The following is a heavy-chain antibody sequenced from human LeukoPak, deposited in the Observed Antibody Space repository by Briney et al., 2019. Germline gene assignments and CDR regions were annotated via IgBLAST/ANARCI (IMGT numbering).Heavy chain of an antibody. CDR1: GFTFSSYA. Sequence: GGSLRLSCAASGFTFSSYAMSWVRQAPGKGLEWVSAISGSGGSTYYADSVKGRFTISRDNSKNTLYLQMNSLRAEDTAVYYCARGTLWYYYDSSGYPNYWGQGTLVTVSS. CDR3: ARGTLWYYYDSSGYPNY. D-gene: IGHD3-22*01. CDR2: ISGSGGST. V-gene: IGHV3-23*01. J-gene: IGHJ4*02.